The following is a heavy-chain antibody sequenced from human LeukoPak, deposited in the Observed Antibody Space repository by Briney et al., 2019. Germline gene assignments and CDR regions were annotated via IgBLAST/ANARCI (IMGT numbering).Heavy chain of an antibody. V-gene: IGHV3-48*03. D-gene: IGHD2-2*01. CDR2: ISSGGNTI. Sequence: PGGSLRLSCAAPGFTFSSFEMNWVRQAPGKGLEWVSYISSGGNTIFYADSVKGRFTISRDNAKNSLYLQMNSLRAEDTALYYCARGCGTASCYYWYFDLWGRGTLVTVSS. CDR3: ARGCGTASCYYWYFDL. J-gene: IGHJ2*01. CDR1: GFTFSSFE.